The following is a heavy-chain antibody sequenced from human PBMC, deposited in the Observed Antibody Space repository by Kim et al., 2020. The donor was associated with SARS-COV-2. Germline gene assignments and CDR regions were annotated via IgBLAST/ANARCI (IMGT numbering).Heavy chain of an antibody. CDR3: ARDWGDYYFDY. Sequence: STYYADSVKGRFPISRDNSKNTLYLQMNSLRAEDTAVYYCARDWGDYYFDYWGQGTLVTVSS. CDR2: ST. D-gene: IGHD2-21*02. V-gene: IGHV3-66*01. J-gene: IGHJ4*02.